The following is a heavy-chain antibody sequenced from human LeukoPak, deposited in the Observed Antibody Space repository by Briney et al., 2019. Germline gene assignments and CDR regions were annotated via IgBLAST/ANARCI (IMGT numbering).Heavy chain of an antibody. J-gene: IGHJ3*02. V-gene: IGHV4-39*07. CDR2: IYYSGST. D-gene: IGHD3-9*01. CDR1: GGSISSSSYY. Sequence: SETLSLTCTVSGGSISSSSYYWGWIRQPPGKGLEWIGSIYYSGSTYYNPSLKSRVTISVDTSKNQFSLKLSSVTAADTAVYYCASGKKLVIIAKSNDAFDIWGQGTMVTVSS. CDR3: ASGKKLVIIAKSNDAFDI.